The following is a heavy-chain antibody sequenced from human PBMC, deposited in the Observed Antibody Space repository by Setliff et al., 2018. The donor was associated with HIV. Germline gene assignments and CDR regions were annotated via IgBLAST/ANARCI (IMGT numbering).Heavy chain of an antibody. CDR2: IHYSRGT. Sequence: SETLSLTCSVSGVSISDTIGTSYYWDWLRQPPGKGPEWIGNIHYSRGTYYNASLKSRVTISLDTSKNHFSLKLTSVAAADTAVYYCARRYHDSSGFYNSWGQGVLVTVSS. CDR1: GVSISDTIGTSYY. V-gene: IGHV4-39*02. CDR3: ARRYHDSSGFYNS. D-gene: IGHD3-22*01. J-gene: IGHJ4*02.